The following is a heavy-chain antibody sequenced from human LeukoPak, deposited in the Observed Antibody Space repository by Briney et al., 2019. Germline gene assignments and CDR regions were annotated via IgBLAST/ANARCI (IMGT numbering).Heavy chain of an antibody. CDR2: ISWNSGSI. Sequence: PGRSLRLSCAASGFTFDDYAMHWVRQAPGKGLEWVSGISWNSGSIGYADSVKGRFIISRDNAKNSLYLQMNSLRAEDTALYYCAKDLGPSGDYFYFDYWGQGTLVTVSS. J-gene: IGHJ4*02. D-gene: IGHD4-17*01. V-gene: IGHV3-9*01. CDR1: GFTFDDYA. CDR3: AKDLGPSGDYFYFDY.